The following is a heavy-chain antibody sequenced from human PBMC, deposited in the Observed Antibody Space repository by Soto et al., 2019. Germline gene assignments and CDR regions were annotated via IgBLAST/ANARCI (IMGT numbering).Heavy chain of an antibody. CDR3: ARGGSYGGQYYDYGMDV. CDR2: IIPIFGTA. CDR1: GGTFSSYA. J-gene: IGHJ6*02. Sequence: QVQLVQSGAEVKKPGSSVKVSCKASGGTFSSYAISWVRQAPGQGLEWMGGIIPIFGTANYAQKFQGRVTITADESTSTAYMELSSLRSEDTAVYYCARGGSYGGQYYDYGMDVWGQGTTVTVSS. V-gene: IGHV1-69*01. D-gene: IGHD1-26*01.